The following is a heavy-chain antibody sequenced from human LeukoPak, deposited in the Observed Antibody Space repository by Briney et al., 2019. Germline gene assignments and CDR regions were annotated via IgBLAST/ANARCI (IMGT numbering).Heavy chain of an antibody. Sequence: PGGSLRLSCAASGFTVSGYEMNWVRQAPGKGLEWVSYISSSGSSIYYADSVKGRFTISRDNARNSLYLQMNSLRAEDTAVYYCARGLSGYASSLGYWGQGTLVTVSA. CDR3: ARGLSGYASSLGY. CDR1: GFTVSGYE. J-gene: IGHJ4*02. CDR2: ISSSGSSI. D-gene: IGHD6-6*01. V-gene: IGHV3-48*03.